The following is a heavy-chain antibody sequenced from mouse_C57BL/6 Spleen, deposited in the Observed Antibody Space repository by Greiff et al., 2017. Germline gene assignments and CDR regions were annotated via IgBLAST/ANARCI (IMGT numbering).Heavy chain of an antibody. CDR3: ARDGYDGYAMDY. V-gene: IGHV1-76*01. Sequence: QVQPQQSGAELVRPGASVKLSCKASGYTFTDYYINWVKQRPGQGLEWIARIYPGSGNTYYNEKFKGKATLTAEKSSSTAYMQLSSLTSEDSAVYFCARDGYDGYAMDYWGQGTSVTVSS. D-gene: IGHD2-2*01. J-gene: IGHJ4*01. CDR2: IYPGSGNT. CDR1: GYTFTDYY.